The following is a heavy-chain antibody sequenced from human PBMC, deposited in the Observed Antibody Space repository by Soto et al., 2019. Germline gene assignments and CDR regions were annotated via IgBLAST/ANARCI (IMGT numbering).Heavy chain of an antibody. J-gene: IGHJ6*02. CDR2: IIPIFGTA. V-gene: IGHV1-69*01. CDR1: GGTFSSYA. D-gene: IGHD4-4*01. Sequence: QVQLVQSGAEVKKPGSSVKVSCKASGGTFSSYAISWVRQAPGQGLEWMGGIIPIFGTANYAQKFQGRVTITADESTSTAYMELSSLRSEDTAVYYCARDQVRASVYSNYDYYYGMDVWGQGTTVTVSS. CDR3: ARDQVRASVYSNYDYYYGMDV.